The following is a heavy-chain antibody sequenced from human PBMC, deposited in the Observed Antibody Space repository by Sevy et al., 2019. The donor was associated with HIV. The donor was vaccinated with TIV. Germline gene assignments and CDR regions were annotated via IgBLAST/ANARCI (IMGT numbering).Heavy chain of an antibody. CDR3: ARDMDNFYGMDV. CDR2: IYYNGNA. D-gene: IGHD3-10*01. Sequence: SETLSLTCTVSGVSISTHSWSWIRQPPGKGLEYIGYIYYNGNANYNPSFQSRVTISGDTSMNQLSLKLTSVTAADTAVYYCARDMDNFYGMDVWGLGTTVTVSS. J-gene: IGHJ6*02. V-gene: IGHV4-59*11. CDR1: GVSISTHS.